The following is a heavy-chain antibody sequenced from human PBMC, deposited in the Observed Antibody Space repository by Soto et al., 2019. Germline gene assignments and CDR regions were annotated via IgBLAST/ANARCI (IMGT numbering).Heavy chain of an antibody. Sequence: SETLTLTCDVSGGSITSVAYSWSWIHRPPGKRLEWIWSLYYSGRPYYAPSLESRLTISLDMSKNLFSLRLSSVHDSHTAVYYCARDRSNSPAHFGYWGKGAMVTVSS. D-gene: IGHD6-6*01. V-gene: IGHV4-30-4*01. J-gene: IGHJ4*02. CDR3: ARDRSNSPAHFGY. CDR1: GGSITSVAYS. CDR2: LYYSGRP.